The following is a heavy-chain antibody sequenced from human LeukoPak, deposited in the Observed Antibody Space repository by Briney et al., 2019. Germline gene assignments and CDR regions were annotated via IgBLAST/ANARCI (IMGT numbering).Heavy chain of an antibody. Sequence: SETLSLTCTVSSGSISSDNFYWSWIRQPAGKGLEWIGEINHSGSTNYNPSLKSRVTISVDTSKNQFSLKLSSVTAADTAVYYCARRRVRFAAFDIWGQGTMVTVSS. CDR3: ARRRVRFAAFDI. CDR1: SGSISSDNFY. V-gene: IGHV4-61*10. D-gene: IGHD4-17*01. J-gene: IGHJ3*02. CDR2: INHSGST.